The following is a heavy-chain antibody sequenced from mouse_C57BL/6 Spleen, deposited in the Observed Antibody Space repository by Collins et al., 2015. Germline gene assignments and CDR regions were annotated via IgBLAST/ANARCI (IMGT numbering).Heavy chain of an antibody. CDR1: GYTFTSYW. Sequence: QVQLQQPGAELVKPGASVKMSCKASGYTFTSYWITWVKQRPGQGLEWIGDIYPGSGSTNYNEKFKSKATLTVDTSSSTAYMQLSSLTSEDSAVYYCASTPYGSSPYYFDYWGQGTTLTVSS. J-gene: IGHJ2*01. CDR3: ASTPYGSSPYYFDY. CDR2: IYPGSGST. V-gene: IGHV1-55*01. D-gene: IGHD1-1*01.